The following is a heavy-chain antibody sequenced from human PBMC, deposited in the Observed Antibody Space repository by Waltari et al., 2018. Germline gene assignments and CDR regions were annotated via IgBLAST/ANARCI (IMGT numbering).Heavy chain of an antibody. CDR3: TRGQLSGLSY. CDR2: IRSKAYGGTT. J-gene: IGHJ4*02. Sequence: EVQLVESGGGLVQPGRSLRLSCTASGFTFGDYAMSWVRQAPGKGLEWVGFIRSKAYGGTTEYAASVKGRFTISRDDSKSIAYLQMNSLKTEDIAVYYCTRGQLSGLSYWGQGTLVTVSS. CDR1: GFTFGDYA. D-gene: IGHD5-18*01. V-gene: IGHV3-49*04.